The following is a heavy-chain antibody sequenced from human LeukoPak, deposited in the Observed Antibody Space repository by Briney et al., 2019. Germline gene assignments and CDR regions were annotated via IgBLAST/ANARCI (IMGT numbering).Heavy chain of an antibody. CDR1: GGSFSGYY. J-gene: IGHJ5*02. CDR2: INHSGST. D-gene: IGHD2-15*01. V-gene: IGHV4-34*01. CDR3: ARQRILPVGSFDP. Sequence: SETLSLTCAVYGGSFSGYYWSWIRQPPGKGLEWTGEINHSGSTNYNPSLKSRVTISVDTSKNQFSLKLSSVTAADTAVYHCARQRILPVGSFDPWGQGTLVTVSS.